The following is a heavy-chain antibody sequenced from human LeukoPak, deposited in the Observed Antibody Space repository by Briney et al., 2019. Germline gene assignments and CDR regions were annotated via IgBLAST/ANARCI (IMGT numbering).Heavy chain of an antibody. V-gene: IGHV1-18*01. Sequence: ASVKVSCNASGYTFTSHGISWVPQAPGQGLEWRGWSSAYNGNTNCAQKLRGRVTMTTDTSTSTAYMELRSLRSDDTAVYYCARDATMIVVAPGYWGQGTLVTVSS. J-gene: IGHJ4*02. CDR2: SSAYNGNT. CDR3: ARDATMIVVAPGY. D-gene: IGHD3-22*01. CDR1: GYTFTSHG.